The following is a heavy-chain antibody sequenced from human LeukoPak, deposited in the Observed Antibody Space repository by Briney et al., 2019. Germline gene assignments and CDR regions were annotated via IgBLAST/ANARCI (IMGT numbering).Heavy chain of an antibody. J-gene: IGHJ4*02. CDR1: GFTFSSYS. V-gene: IGHV3-48*02. D-gene: IGHD3-9*01. Sequence: GGSLRLSCAASGFTFSSYSMNWVRQAPGKGLEWVSYIRSSTSTIYYADSVKGRFTISRDNAKNSLHLQMNSLRDEDTAVYYCARATYHGILSFFDYWGQGTLVTVSS. CDR3: ARATYHGILSFFDY. CDR2: IRSSTSTI.